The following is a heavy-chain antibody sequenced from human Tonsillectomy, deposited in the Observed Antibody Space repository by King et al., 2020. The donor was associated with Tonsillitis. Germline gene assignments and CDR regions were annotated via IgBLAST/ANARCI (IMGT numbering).Heavy chain of an antibody. Sequence: VQLQQWGAGLLKPSETLSLTCAAYGGSFSGYYWSWIRQPPGKGLGWIGEINHSGSTKYNPSLKSRVTISVDTSKNQFSLKLSSVTAADTAVYYCASRRGYFYDSSGYYPASYYYGMDVWGQGTTVTVSS. CDR1: GGSFSGYY. CDR3: ASRRGYFYDSSGYYPASYYYGMDV. J-gene: IGHJ6*02. D-gene: IGHD3-22*01. CDR2: INHSGST. V-gene: IGHV4-34*01.